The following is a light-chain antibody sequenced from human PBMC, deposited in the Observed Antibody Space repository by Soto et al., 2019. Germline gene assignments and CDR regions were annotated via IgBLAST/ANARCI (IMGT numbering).Light chain of an antibody. CDR2: GVT. Sequence: QSVLTQPASVSGPPGQSITISCTGTSSDVGAYYSVSWYQHHPGKAPKLIIYGVTNRPSGVSNRFSGSKSGNTASLTISGLQAEDEADYHCSSYTSGSSHYVFGTGTKVTLL. J-gene: IGLJ1*01. V-gene: IGLV2-14*01. CDR1: SSDVGAYYS. CDR3: SSYTSGSSHYV.